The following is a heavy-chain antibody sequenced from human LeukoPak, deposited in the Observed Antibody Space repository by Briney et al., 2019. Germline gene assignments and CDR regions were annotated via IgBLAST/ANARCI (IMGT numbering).Heavy chain of an antibody. Sequence: GGSLRLSCAASGFTFSNYWMSWVRQAPGKGLEWVANIKQDGSERYYVDSVKGRFTISRDNAKNSLNLQMNSLRAEDTAIYYCARDKIVGATYFDYWGQGTLVTVSS. D-gene: IGHD1-26*01. CDR2: IKQDGSER. J-gene: IGHJ4*02. CDR3: ARDKIVGATYFDY. V-gene: IGHV3-7*01. CDR1: GFTFSNYW.